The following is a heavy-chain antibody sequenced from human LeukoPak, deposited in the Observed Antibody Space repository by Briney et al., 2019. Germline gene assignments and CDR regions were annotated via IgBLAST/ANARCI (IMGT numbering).Heavy chain of an antibody. D-gene: IGHD3-16*02. CDR1: GFTFSNYA. CDR3: AKGDGSFVMDY. CDR2: ISDDGNNK. V-gene: IGHV3-30-3*01. Sequence: PVRSLRLSCAASGFTFSNYAMHWVRLAPGKGLEWATIISDDGNNKYYADSVQGRFTISRDNSKNTRYLQMNSLRVEDTAVYYCAKGDGSFVMDYWGQGTLVTVSS. J-gene: IGHJ4*02.